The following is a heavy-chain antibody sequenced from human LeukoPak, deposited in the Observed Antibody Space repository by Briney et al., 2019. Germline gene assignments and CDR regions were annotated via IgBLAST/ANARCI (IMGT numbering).Heavy chain of an antibody. J-gene: IGHJ4*02. D-gene: IGHD3-10*01. V-gene: IGHV3-73*01. CDR2: IRSKANSYAT. CDR3: AKSPYQVWHMVRGVISYFDY. Sequence: GGSLRLSCAASGFTFSGSAMHWVRQASGKGLEWVGRIRSKANSYATAYAASVKGRFTISRDDSKNTAYLQMNSLRAEDTAEYYCAKSPYQVWHMVRGVISYFDYWGQGTLVTVSS. CDR1: GFTFSGSA.